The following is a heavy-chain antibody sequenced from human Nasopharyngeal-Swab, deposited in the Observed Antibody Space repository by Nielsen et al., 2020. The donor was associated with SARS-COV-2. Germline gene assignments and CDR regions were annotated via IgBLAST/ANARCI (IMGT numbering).Heavy chain of an antibody. Sequence: SETLSLTCTVSGCSISSSSYYWGWIRQPPGKGLEWIGSIYYSGSTYYNPSLKSRVTISVDTSKNQFSLKLSSVTAADTAVYYCARGNYGSGSYHESDYWGQGTLVTVSS. CDR3: ARGNYGSGSYHESDY. J-gene: IGHJ4*02. CDR1: GCSISSSSYY. CDR2: IYYSGST. V-gene: IGHV4-39*07. D-gene: IGHD3-10*01.